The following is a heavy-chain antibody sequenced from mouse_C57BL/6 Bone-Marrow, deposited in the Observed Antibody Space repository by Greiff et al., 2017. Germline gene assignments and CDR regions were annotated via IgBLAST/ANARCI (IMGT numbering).Heavy chain of an antibody. CDR3: ARDYYGSSPYWYFDV. CDR1: GFNIKDYY. Sequence: VQLKESGAELVKPGASVKLSCTASGFNIKDYYMHWVKQRTEQGLEWIGRIDPEDGETKYAPKFQGKATITADTSSNTAYLQLSSLTSEDTAVYYCARDYYGSSPYWYFDVWGTGTTVTVSS. V-gene: IGHV14-2*01. CDR2: IDPEDGET. J-gene: IGHJ1*03. D-gene: IGHD1-1*01.